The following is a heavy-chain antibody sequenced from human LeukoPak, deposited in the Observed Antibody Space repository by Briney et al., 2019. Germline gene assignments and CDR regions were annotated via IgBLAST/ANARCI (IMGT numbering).Heavy chain of an antibody. D-gene: IGHD3-22*01. J-gene: IGHJ4*02. CDR2: INHSGST. CDR3: ARILTYYYDSSGYRFDY. V-gene: IGHV4-34*01. Sequence: GSLRLSCAASGFTVSSNYMSWIRQPPGKGLEWIEEINHSGSTNYNPSLKSRVTISVDTSKNQFSLKLSSVTAADTAAYYCARILTYYYDSSGYRFDYWGQGTLVTVSS. CDR1: GFTVSSNY.